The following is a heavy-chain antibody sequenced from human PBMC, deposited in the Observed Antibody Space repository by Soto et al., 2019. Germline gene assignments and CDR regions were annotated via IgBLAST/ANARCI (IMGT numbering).Heavy chain of an antibody. Sequence: GGSLRLSCAASGFTFSSYGMHWVRQAPGKGLEWVAVISYDGSNKYYADSVKGRFTISRDNSKNTLYLQMNSLRAEDTAVYYCAKTGTTLYMDVWGKGTTVTVSS. J-gene: IGHJ6*03. CDR1: GFTFSSYG. D-gene: IGHD1-7*01. CDR3: AKTGTTLYMDV. CDR2: ISYDGSNK. V-gene: IGHV3-30*18.